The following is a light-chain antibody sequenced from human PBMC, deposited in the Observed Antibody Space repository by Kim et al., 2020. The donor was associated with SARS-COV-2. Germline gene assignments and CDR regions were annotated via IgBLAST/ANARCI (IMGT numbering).Light chain of an antibody. J-gene: IGKJ2*01. Sequence: EIVMTQSPATLSVFPGERATLSCRASQSVSSNLAWYQQEPGQAPRLLIYGASTRATGIPARFSGSGSGTEFTLTISSLQSEDFAVYYCQQYNNWPYTFGQGTKLEI. CDR2: GAS. CDR1: QSVSSN. CDR3: QQYNNWPYT. V-gene: IGKV3-15*01.